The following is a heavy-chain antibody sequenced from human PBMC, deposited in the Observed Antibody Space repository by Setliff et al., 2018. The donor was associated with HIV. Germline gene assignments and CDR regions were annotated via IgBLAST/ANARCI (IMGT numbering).Heavy chain of an antibody. Sequence: GESLKISCKGFGYSFSDNWIGWVRQMPGKGLEWMGIIYPDDSATRYSPSFQGQVTISADKSINTAYLRWRSLRASDTAIYFCATLVGTNGVVWFDPWGQGTLVTVSS. CDR3: ATLVGTNGVVWFDP. V-gene: IGHV5-51*01. CDR1: GYSFSDNW. D-gene: IGHD1-26*01. J-gene: IGHJ5*01. CDR2: IYPDDSAT.